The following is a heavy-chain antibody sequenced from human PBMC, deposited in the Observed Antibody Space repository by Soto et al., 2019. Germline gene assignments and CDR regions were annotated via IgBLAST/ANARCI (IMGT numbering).Heavy chain of an antibody. CDR3: ARDKITGLFDY. CDR2: INHSGST. D-gene: IGHD2-8*02. V-gene: IGHV4-4*02. J-gene: IGHJ4*02. Sequence: SETLSLTCAVSGGSISSSNWWCWVRQPPGTGVEWIGEINHSGSTSYNPSLKSRVTISVDTSKNQFSLKLTSVTAADTAVYYCARDKITGLFDYWGQGTLVTVSS. CDR1: GGSISSSNW.